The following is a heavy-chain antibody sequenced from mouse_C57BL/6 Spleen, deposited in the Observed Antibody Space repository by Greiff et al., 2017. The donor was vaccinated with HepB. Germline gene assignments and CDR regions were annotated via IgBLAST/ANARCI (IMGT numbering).Heavy chain of an antibody. Sequence: EVKLVESGGGLVKPGGSLKLSCAASGFTFSSYAMSWVRQTPEKRLEWVATISDGGSYTYYPDNVKGRFTISRDNAKNNLYLQMSHLKSEDTAMYDCAREKTVVRYFDVWGTGTTVTVSS. CDR1: GFTFSSYA. D-gene: IGHD1-1*01. CDR2: ISDGGSYT. J-gene: IGHJ1*03. CDR3: AREKTVVRYFDV. V-gene: IGHV5-4*01.